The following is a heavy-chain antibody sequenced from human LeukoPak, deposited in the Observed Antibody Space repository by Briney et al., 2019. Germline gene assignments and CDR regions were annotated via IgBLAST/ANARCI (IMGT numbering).Heavy chain of an antibody. V-gene: IGHV4-34*01. D-gene: IGHD5-12*01. J-gene: IGHJ5*02. Sequence: SETLSLTCAVYGGSFSGYYWSWIRQPPGKGLEWIGEINHSGSTNYNPSLKSRVTISVDTSKNQFSLKLSSVTAADTAVYYCARGATWLRLGNWFDPWGQGTLVTVSS. CDR2: INHSGST. CDR1: GGSFSGYY. CDR3: ARGATWLRLGNWFDP.